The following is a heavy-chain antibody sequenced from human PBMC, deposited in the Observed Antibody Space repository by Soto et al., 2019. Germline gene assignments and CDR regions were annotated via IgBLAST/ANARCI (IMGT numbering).Heavy chain of an antibody. D-gene: IGHD2-21*01. Sequence: LRLSCAASGFTFSSYWMHWVRQVPGKGLVWVSRLNSDGSTTNYADSVKGRFTIFRDNARNTLSLQMNSLRADDTAVYYCARGIKNYYGMDVWGQGTTVTVSS. CDR3: ARGIKNYYGMDV. V-gene: IGHV3-74*01. CDR2: LNSDGSTT. J-gene: IGHJ6*02. CDR1: GFTFSSYW.